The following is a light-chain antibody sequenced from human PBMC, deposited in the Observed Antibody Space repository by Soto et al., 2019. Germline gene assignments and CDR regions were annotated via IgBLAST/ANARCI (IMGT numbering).Light chain of an antibody. J-gene: IGKJ1*01. V-gene: IGKV3-11*01. CDR3: QQYGSSPWT. Sequence: EIAMTQSQDTLSLSPGARATLSGLASQSVSSYLAWYQQKPGQAPRLLIYDASNRATGIPARFSGSGSGTDFTLTISSLEPEDFAVYYCQQYGSSPWTFGRGTKVDI. CDR1: QSVSSY. CDR2: DAS.